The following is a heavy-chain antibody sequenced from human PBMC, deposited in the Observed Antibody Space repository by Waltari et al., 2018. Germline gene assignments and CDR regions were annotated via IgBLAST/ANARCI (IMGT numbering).Heavy chain of an antibody. CDR2: IYYSGST. J-gene: IGHJ5*02. V-gene: IGHV4-59*11. Sequence: QVQLQESGPGLVKPSETLSLTCTVSGGSISSHYWSWIRQPPGKGLEWIGYIYYSGSTNYNPSLNSRVTISVDTSKNQFSLKLSSVTAADTAVYYCARALINWFDPWGQGTLVTVSS. D-gene: IGHD3-10*01. CDR3: ARALINWFDP. CDR1: GGSISSHY.